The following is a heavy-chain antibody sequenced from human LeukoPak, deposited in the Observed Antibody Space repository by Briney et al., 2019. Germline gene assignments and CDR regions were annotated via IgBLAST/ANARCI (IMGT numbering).Heavy chain of an antibody. Sequence: SETLSLTCAVYGGSFDGYYWSWFRQAPGGGLEWIGEVNHREVTHYNPSLKSRVTILADASKNQFSLKLTSVTAADTAVYYCAKGVTAVAGFLFDYWGQGTLVTVSS. D-gene: IGHD6-19*01. V-gene: IGHV4-34*01. CDR2: VNHREVT. CDR3: AKGVTAVAGFLFDY. J-gene: IGHJ4*02. CDR1: GGSFDGYY.